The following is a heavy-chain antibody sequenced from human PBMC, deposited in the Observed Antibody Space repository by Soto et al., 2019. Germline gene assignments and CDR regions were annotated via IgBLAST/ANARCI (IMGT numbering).Heavy chain of an antibody. V-gene: IGHV3-33*03. CDR1: GFTFSSYG. CDR3: ASTTPETYYDFWSGYYDAFDI. Sequence: GGSLRLSCAASGFTFSSYGMHWVRRAPGKGLEWVAVIWYDGSKKYYVDSVKGRFTISRDNSKNTLYLQMNSLRAEDTAVYYCASTTPETYYDFWSGYYDAFDIRGQGTMVTVSS. J-gene: IGHJ3*02. CDR2: IWYDGSKK. D-gene: IGHD3-3*01.